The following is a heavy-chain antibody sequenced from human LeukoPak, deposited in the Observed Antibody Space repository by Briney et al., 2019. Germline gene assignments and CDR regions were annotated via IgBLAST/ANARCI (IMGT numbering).Heavy chain of an antibody. J-gene: IGHJ4*02. CDR1: GYTFTNYG. CDR3: ARGGRTGYIMDLFDH. D-gene: IGHD5-24*01. Sequence: ASVKVSCKASGYTFTNYGVSWVRQAPGQGLEWMGWISAYNGNTNYAQKFQGRVTMTTDTSTSTAYMALRSLRSDDTAVYYCARGGRTGYIMDLFDHWGQGTLVTVSS. V-gene: IGHV1-18*01. CDR2: ISAYNGNT.